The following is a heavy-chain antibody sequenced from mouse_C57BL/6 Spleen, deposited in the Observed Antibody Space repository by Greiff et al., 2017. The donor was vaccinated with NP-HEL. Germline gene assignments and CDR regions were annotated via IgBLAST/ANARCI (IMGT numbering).Heavy chain of an antibody. Sequence: EVKLQESGPGLVKPSQSLSLTCSVTGYSITSGYYWNWIRQFPGNKLEWMGYISYDGSNNYNPSLKNRISITRDTSTNQFFLKLNSVTTEDTATYYCARASRDYFDYWGQGTTLTVSS. V-gene: IGHV3-6*01. CDR2: ISYDGSN. CDR1: GYSITSGYY. CDR3: ARASRDYFDY. J-gene: IGHJ2*01.